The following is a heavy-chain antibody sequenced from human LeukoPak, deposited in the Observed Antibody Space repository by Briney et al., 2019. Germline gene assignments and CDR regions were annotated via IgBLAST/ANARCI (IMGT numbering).Heavy chain of an antibody. Sequence: ASVKVSCKASGYTFTGYYMHWVRQAPGQGLEWMGWINPNSGGTNYAQKFQGRVTMTGDTSISTAYMELSRLRSDDTAVYYCARDRLPNSVGAFDIWGQGTMDTVSS. CDR3: ARDRLPNSVGAFDI. J-gene: IGHJ3*02. V-gene: IGHV1-2*02. D-gene: IGHD5-18*01. CDR2: INPNSGGT. CDR1: GYTFTGYY.